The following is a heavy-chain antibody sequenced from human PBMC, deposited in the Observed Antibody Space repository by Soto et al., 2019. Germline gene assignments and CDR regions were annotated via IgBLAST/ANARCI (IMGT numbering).Heavy chain of an antibody. Sequence: AGGSLRLSCVASGFTFSSYWMSWVRQAPGKGLELVANIKQDGSEKYYVGSVKGRFTISRDNAKNSLYLQMNSLRADDTAVYYCARYTYSSSWFDYWGQGTLVTVSS. CDR2: IKQDGSEK. D-gene: IGHD6-13*01. V-gene: IGHV3-7*03. CDR3: ARYTYSSSWFDY. J-gene: IGHJ4*02. CDR1: GFTFSSYW.